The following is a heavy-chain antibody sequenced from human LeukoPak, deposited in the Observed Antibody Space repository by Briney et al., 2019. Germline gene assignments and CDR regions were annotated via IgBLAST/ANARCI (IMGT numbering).Heavy chain of an antibody. CDR1: GFTFSYYG. CDR3: ARISYGGNSVYYYYMDV. CDR2: ISSSGSTI. V-gene: IGHV3-48*04. D-gene: IGHD4-23*01. Sequence: PGGSLRLSCAASGFTFSYYGMNWVRQAPGKGLEWVSYISSSGSTIYYADSVKGRFTISRDNAKNSLYLQMNSLRAEDTALYYCARISYGGNSVYYYYMDVWGKGTTVTVSS. J-gene: IGHJ6*03.